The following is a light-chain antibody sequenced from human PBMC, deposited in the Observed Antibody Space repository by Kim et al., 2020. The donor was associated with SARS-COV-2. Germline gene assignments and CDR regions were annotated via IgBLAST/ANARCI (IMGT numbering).Light chain of an antibody. Sequence: EPASISCRSSQSLLHSNGYNYLDWYLQKPGQSPQLLIYLGSNRASGVPDRFSGSGSGTDFTLKISRVEAEDVGVYYCMQALQTPYIFGQGTKLEI. CDR2: LGS. V-gene: IGKV2-28*01. CDR1: QSLLHSNGYNY. CDR3: MQALQTPYI. J-gene: IGKJ2*01.